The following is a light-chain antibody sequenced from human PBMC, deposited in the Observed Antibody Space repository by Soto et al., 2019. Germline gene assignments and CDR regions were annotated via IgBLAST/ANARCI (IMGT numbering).Light chain of an antibody. V-gene: IGKV3-20*01. CDR1: QRVRSNY. CDR2: GVF. J-gene: IGKJ2*01. Sequence: ETVLTQSPGTVSLSPGERATLSCTTSQRVRSNYLAWYQQKPGQAPRLLIYGVFSRATGIPDRFSGSGSGTDLTLTISGLEPEDSAVYYCQHYDGSPRTFGQGTKLEI. CDR3: QHYDGSPRT.